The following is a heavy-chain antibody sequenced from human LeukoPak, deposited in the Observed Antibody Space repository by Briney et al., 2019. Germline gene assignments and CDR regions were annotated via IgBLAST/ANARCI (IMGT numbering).Heavy chain of an antibody. CDR3: AKDGDYGDTTTPGY. CDR1: GFTVTSSY. Sequence: GSLRLSCAASGFTVTSSYMNWVRQAPGKGLEWVSLIYSGGLTFYADSVKGRFTVSRDRSRNTLYLQMKSLRAEDTAVYFCAKDGDYGDTTTPGYWGQGTLVTVSS. V-gene: IGHV3-53*01. J-gene: IGHJ4*02. D-gene: IGHD4-17*01. CDR2: IYSGGLT.